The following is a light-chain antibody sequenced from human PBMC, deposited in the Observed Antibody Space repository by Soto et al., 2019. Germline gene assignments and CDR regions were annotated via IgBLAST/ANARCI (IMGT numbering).Light chain of an antibody. V-gene: IGLV1-40*01. CDR1: NSNIGAPYD. J-gene: IGLJ2*01. Sequence: QSVLTQPPSVSGAPGQRVTISCTWSNSNIGAPYDIHWYQHLPGSAPKLLIFGNINRPSGVPDRFSGSKSGTSASLAITGLQAEDEGDYYCQSYDSSLNGLFGGGTKVTVL. CDR3: QSYDSSLNGL. CDR2: GNI.